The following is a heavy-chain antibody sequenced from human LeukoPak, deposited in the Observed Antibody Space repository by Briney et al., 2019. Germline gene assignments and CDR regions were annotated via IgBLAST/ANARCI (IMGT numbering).Heavy chain of an antibody. J-gene: IGHJ3*02. Sequence: SETLSLTCTVWGGSISSYYGSWIRQPPGKGGEWIGYIYYSWSTNYNPSLKSRVTISVDTSKNQFSLKLSSVTAADTAVYYCARHDYGGLGTEDIWGQRTMVTVSS. CDR2: IYYSWST. V-gene: IGHV4-59*08. CDR3: ARHDYGGLGTEDI. D-gene: IGHD4-23*01. CDR1: GGSISSYY.